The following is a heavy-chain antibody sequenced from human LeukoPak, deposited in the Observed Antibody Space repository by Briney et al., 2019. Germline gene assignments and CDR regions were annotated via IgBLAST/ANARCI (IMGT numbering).Heavy chain of an antibody. V-gene: IGHV1-2*02. J-gene: IGHJ3*02. D-gene: IGHD6-6*01. CDR1: GYTFTGYY. Sequence: ASVKVSCKASGYTFTGYYMHWVRQAPGQGLEWMGWINPNSGGTNYAQKFQGRVTMSRDTSISTAYMELSRLRSDDTAVYYCARESLEYSSSSDAFDIWGQGTMVTVSS. CDR3: ARESLEYSSSSDAFDI. CDR2: INPNSGGT.